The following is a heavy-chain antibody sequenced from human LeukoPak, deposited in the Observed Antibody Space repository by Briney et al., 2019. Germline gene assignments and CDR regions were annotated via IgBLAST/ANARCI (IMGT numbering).Heavy chain of an antibody. Sequence: PGRSLRLSCAASGFTFSSYAMHWVRQAPGKGLEWVAVISYDGSNKYYADSVKGRFTISRDNSNNTLYLQMNSLRAEDTAVYYCARSIAVAGTIFDYWGQGTLVTVSS. CDR3: ARSIAVAGTIFDY. V-gene: IGHV3-30-3*01. D-gene: IGHD6-19*01. CDR1: GFTFSSYA. J-gene: IGHJ4*02. CDR2: ISYDGSNK.